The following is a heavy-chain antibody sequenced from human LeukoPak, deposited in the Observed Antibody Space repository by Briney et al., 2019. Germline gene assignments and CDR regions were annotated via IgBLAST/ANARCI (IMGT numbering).Heavy chain of an antibody. D-gene: IGHD2-21*02. CDR2: IIPIFGTA. CDR1: GGTFSSYA. J-gene: IGHJ2*01. CDR3: ARAKTAYCGGDCYSVSWYFDL. Sequence: GASVKVCCKASGGTFSSYAISWVRQAPGQGLEWMGGIIPIFGTANYAQKFQGRVTITTDESTSAAYMELSSLRSEDTAVYYCARAKTAYCGGDCYSVSWYFDLWGRGTLVTVSS. V-gene: IGHV1-69*05.